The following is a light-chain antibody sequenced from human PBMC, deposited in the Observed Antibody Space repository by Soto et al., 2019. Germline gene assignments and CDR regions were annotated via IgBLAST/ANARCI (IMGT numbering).Light chain of an antibody. V-gene: IGLV1-44*01. CDR3: AAWDDSLNGHV. Sequence: QSVLTQPPSASGTPGQRVPLSCSGSSSNLGGNTVSWYQQFPGTAPKLLIYTNNQRPSGVPDRFSGSKSDTSASLAISALQSEDEAHYYCAAWDDSLNGHVFGTGTKLTVL. CDR2: TNN. CDR1: SSNLGGNT. J-gene: IGLJ1*01.